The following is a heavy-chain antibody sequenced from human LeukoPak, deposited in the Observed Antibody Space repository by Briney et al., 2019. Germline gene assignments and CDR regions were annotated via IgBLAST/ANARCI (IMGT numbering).Heavy chain of an antibody. CDR2: IYYSGST. Sequence: SETLSLTCTVSGVSVSSGSYYWSWIRQPPGKGLEWIGYIYYSGSTNYNPSLKSRVTISVDTSKNQFSLKLSSVTAADTAVYYCARDRGEMATIKTGFGWFDPWGQGTLVTVSS. V-gene: IGHV4-61*01. CDR3: ARDRGEMATIKTGFGWFDP. D-gene: IGHD5-24*01. CDR1: GVSVSSGSYY. J-gene: IGHJ5*01.